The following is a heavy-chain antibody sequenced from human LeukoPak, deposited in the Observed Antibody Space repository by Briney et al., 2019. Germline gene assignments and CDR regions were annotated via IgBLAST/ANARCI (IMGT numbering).Heavy chain of an antibody. CDR3: ARSTVTTWRYYYGMDV. D-gene: IGHD4-11*01. CDR2: TSSSSSYI. V-gene: IGHV3-21*01. Sequence: KPGGSQRLSCAASGFTFSSYSMNWVRQAPGKGLEWVSSTSSSSSYIYYADSVKGRFTISRDNAKNSLYLQMNSLRAEDTAVYYCARSTVTTWRYYYGMDVWGQRTTVTVSS. CDR1: GFTFSSYS. J-gene: IGHJ6*02.